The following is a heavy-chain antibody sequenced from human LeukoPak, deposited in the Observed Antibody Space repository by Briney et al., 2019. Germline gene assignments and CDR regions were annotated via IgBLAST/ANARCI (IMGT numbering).Heavy chain of an antibody. V-gene: IGHV1-2*06. CDR2: INPNSGGT. D-gene: IGHD2-15*01. CDR1: GYTFTGYY. CDR3: ARDSTLGLDY. Sequence: ASVKVSCKASGYTFTGYYMHWVRQAPGQGLEWMGRINPNSGGTNYAQNFQGRVTMTRDTSISTVYMEVSRLRSDDTAVYYCARDSTLGLDYWGQGTLVTVSS. J-gene: IGHJ4*02.